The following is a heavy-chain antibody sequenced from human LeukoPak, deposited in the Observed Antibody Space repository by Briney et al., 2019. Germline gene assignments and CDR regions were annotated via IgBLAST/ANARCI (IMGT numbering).Heavy chain of an antibody. D-gene: IGHD4-17*01. CDR1: GSSISSYY. CDR2: IYYSGST. CDR3: ARHGLYGDYYFDY. J-gene: IGHJ4*02. Sequence: SETLSLTCTVSGSSISSYYWSWIRQPPGKGLEWIGYIYYSGSTNYNPSLKSRVTISADTSKNQFSLKLSSLTAADTAVYYCARHGLYGDYYFDYWGQGTLVTVSS. V-gene: IGHV4-59*08.